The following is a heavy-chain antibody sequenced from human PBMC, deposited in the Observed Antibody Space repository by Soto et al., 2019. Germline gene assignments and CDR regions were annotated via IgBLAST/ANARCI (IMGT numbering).Heavy chain of an antibody. CDR3: ASPGYSSGWDTRYYYGMDV. Sequence: GGSLRLSCAASGFTVSSNYMSWVRQAPGKGLEWVSVIYSGGSTYYADSVKGRFTISRDNSKNTLYLQMNSLRAEDTAVYYCASPGYSSGWDTRYYYGMDVWGQGTTVTV. CDR2: IYSGGST. CDR1: GFTVSSNY. J-gene: IGHJ6*02. D-gene: IGHD6-19*01. V-gene: IGHV3-53*01.